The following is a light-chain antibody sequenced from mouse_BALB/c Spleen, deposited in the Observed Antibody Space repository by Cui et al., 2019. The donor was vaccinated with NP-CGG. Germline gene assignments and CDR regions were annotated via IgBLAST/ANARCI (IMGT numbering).Light chain of an antibody. V-gene: IGLV1*01. CDR2: GTN. Sequence: QAVVTQEPALPTSPGETVTLTCRSSTGAVTTSNYANWVQEKPDHLFTGLIGGTNNRVPGVPARFSGSLIGDKAALTITGAQTEDEAIYFCALWYSNHWVFGGGTKLTVL. J-gene: IGLJ1*01. CDR3: ALWYSNHWV. CDR1: TGAVTTSNY.